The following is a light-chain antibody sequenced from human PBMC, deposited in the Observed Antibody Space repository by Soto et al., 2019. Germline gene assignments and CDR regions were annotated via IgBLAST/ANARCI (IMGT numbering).Light chain of an antibody. Sequence: DIQMTQSPSTLSGSVGDRVTITCRARQTISSWLAWYQQKPGKAPKLLIYDASSLESGVPSRFSGSGSGTEFTLTISSLQPDDFATYYCQQYNSYSPTFGQGTKVDIK. CDR2: DAS. J-gene: IGKJ1*01. CDR3: QQYNSYSPT. V-gene: IGKV1-5*01. CDR1: QTISSW.